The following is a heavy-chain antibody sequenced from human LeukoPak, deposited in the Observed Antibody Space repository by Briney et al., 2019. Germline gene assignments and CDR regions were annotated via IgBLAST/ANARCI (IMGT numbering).Heavy chain of an antibody. CDR2: INPNSGGT. Sequence: ASVRVSCKASGYTFTGYYMHWVRQAPGQGLEWMGWINPNSGGTNYAQKFQGRVTMTRDTSISTAYMELSRLRSDDTAVYYCARGGYGEMATTGDYWGQGTLVTVSS. J-gene: IGHJ4*02. CDR3: ARGGYGEMATTGDY. CDR1: GYTFTGYY. D-gene: IGHD5-24*01. V-gene: IGHV1-2*02.